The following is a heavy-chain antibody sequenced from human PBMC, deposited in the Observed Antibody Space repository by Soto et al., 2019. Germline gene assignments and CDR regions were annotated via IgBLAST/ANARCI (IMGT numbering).Heavy chain of an antibody. CDR2: ISSSSSYI. CDR3: ARGKQHIAVDY. V-gene: IGHV3-21*01. Sequence: GGSLRLSCAASGFTFSSYSMNWVRQAPGKGLEWVSSISSSSSYIYYADSVKGRFTISRDNAKNSLYLQMNSLRAEDTAVYYCARGKQHIAVDYWGQGTLVTVSS. J-gene: IGHJ4*02. CDR1: GFTFSSYS. D-gene: IGHD6-13*01.